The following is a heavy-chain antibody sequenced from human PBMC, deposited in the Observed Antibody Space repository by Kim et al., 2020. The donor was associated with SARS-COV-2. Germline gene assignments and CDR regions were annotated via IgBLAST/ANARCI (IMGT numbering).Heavy chain of an antibody. CDR2: IYYSGST. D-gene: IGHD6-6*01. J-gene: IGHJ5*02. Sequence: SETLSLTCTVSGGSISSSSYYWGWIRQPPGKGLEWIGSIYYSGSTYYNPSLKSRVTISVDTYKNQFSLKLSSVTAADTAVYYCARDAKGSSSFIDWFDPWGQGTLVTVSS. V-gene: IGHV4-39*07. CDR1: GGSISSSSYY. CDR3: ARDAKGSSSFIDWFDP.